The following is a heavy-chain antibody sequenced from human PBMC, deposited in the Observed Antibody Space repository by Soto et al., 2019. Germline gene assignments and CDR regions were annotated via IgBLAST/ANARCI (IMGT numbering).Heavy chain of an antibody. CDR1: GLTFSHNA. D-gene: IGHD2-21*02. Sequence: EVQLLESGGGLVQPGGSLRLSCAASGLTFSHNAMSWVRQAPGKGLEWGSTISGNGRVTYYTDSVKGRFTISRDNSKNTVYMQMNSLRAEDTAVYYCANRGDDIKFFQHWGQGTLVTVSS. V-gene: IGHV3-23*01. CDR2: ISGNGRVT. CDR3: ANRGDDIKFFQH. J-gene: IGHJ1*01.